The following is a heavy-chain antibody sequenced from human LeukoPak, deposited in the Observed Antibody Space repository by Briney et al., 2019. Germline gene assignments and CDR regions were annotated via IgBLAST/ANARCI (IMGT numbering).Heavy chain of an antibody. Sequence: PGGSLRLSCAASGFTFSSYAMNWVRQAPGKGLEWVSAISGSGGSTYYADSVKGRFTISGDNSKNTLYLQMNSLRAEDTAVYYCAKSRRLDQWLVFDYWGQGTLVTVSS. V-gene: IGHV3-23*01. CDR1: GFTFSSYA. CDR3: AKSRRLDQWLVFDY. D-gene: IGHD6-19*01. CDR2: ISGSGGST. J-gene: IGHJ4*02.